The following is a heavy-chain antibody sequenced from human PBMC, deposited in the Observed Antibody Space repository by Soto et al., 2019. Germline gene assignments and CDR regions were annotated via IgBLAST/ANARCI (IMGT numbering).Heavy chain of an antibody. J-gene: IGHJ4*02. V-gene: IGHV2-5*02. CDR1: GFSLTTSGVG. CDR2: IYWDDDK. CDR3: AHRGYMYGNWDHGYFDY. Sequence: QITLKESGPTRVKPTQTLTLTCTFSGFSLTTSGVGVGWIRKTPGKALEWLAVIYWDDDKRYSPSLKNRLTITKDTSKNQVVLTMAYMDPVDTATYFCAHRGYMYGNWDHGYFDYWDQGTLVTVSS. D-gene: IGHD5-18*01.